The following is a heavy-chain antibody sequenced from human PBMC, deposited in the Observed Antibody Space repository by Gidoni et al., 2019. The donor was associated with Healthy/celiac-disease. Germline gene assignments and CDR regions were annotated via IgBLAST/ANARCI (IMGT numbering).Heavy chain of an antibody. CDR1: EGTFSSYV. J-gene: IGHJ6*02. D-gene: IGHD3-22*01. V-gene: IGHV1-69*10. CDR3: ASTDTSAYYLRGYYYYGMDV. Sequence: QVPLVQSGAEVTKPGSSVRVSCKASEGTFSSYVISGVRHAPGQGLEWMGGIIPILGVANYAQKFQGRVTITADKSTSTAYMELSSLTSEDTAVYYCASTDTSAYYLRGYYYYGMDVWGQGTTVTFSS. CDR2: IIPILGVA.